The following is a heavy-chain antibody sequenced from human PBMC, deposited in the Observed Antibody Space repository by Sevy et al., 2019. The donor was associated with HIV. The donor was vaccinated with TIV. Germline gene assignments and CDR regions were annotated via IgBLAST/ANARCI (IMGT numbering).Heavy chain of an antibody. CDR2: ISSSSSYT. CDR3: ASSIAAAGYGYYYYYGMDV. D-gene: IGHD6-13*01. J-gene: IGHJ6*02. CDR1: GFTFSDYY. Sequence: GGSLRLSCAASGFTFSDYYMSWIRQAPGKGLEWVSYISSSSSYTNYAASVKGRFTISRDNAKNSLYLQMNSLRAEDTAVYYCASSIAAAGYGYYYYYGMDVWGQGTTVTVSS. V-gene: IGHV3-11*06.